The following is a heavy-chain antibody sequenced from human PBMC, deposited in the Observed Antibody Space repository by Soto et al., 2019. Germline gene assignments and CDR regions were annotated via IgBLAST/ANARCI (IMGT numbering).Heavy chain of an antibody. J-gene: IGHJ5*02. V-gene: IGHV3-21*01. CDR2: ISSSSSYI. D-gene: IGHD2-2*01. CDR1: GFTFSSYS. Sequence: EVQLVESGGGLVKPGGSLRLSCAASGFTFSSYSMNWVRQAPGKGLEWVSSISSSSSYIYYADSVKGRFTISRDNAKNSLYLQMNSLRAEDTAVYYCARVVPARNWFDPWGQGNLVTVSS. CDR3: ARVVPARNWFDP.